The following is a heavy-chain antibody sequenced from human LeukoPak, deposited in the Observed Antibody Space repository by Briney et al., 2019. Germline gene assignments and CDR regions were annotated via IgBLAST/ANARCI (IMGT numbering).Heavy chain of an antibody. CDR3: ASGGATTSPGDY. J-gene: IGHJ4*02. D-gene: IGHD1-26*01. CDR1: GGSFSGYY. Sequence: PSETLSLTCAVYGGSFSGYYWSWIRQPPGKGLEWIGEINHSGSTNYNPSLKSRVTISVDTSKNQFSLKLSSVTAADTAVYYCASGGATTSPGDYWGQGTLVTVSP. V-gene: IGHV4-34*01. CDR2: INHSGST.